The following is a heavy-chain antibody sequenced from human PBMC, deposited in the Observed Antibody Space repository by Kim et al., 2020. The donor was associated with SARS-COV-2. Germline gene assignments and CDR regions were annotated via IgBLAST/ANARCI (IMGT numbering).Heavy chain of an antibody. D-gene: IGHD3-22*01. Sequence: PPLKSRVTISVDTSKNQFSLKLGSVAAADTAVYYCARFGGYNPPFHGMDVWGQGTTVTVSS. V-gene: IGHV4-59*01. J-gene: IGHJ6*02. CDR3: ARFGGYNPPFHGMDV.